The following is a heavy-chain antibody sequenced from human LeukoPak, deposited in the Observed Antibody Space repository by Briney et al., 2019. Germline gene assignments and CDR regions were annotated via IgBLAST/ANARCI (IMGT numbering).Heavy chain of an antibody. V-gene: IGHV4-31*03. CDR2: IYYSGST. Sequence: SSETLSLTCTVSGGSISSGGYYWSWIRQHPGKGLEWIGYIYYSGSTYYNPSLKSRVTISVDTSKNQFSLKLSSVTAADTAVYYCARSGSTQARGMNWFDPWGQGTLVTVSS. CDR1: GGSISSGGYY. J-gene: IGHJ5*02. D-gene: IGHD3-10*01. CDR3: ARSGSTQARGMNWFDP.